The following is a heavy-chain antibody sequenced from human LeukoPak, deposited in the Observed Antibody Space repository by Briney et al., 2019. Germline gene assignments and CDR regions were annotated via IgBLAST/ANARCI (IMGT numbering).Heavy chain of an antibody. Sequence: PGGSLRLSCAASGFTVSSNYMCWVRQAPGKGLEWVSVIYSGGSTYYADSVKGRFTISRDNSKNTLYLQMNSLRAEDTAVYYCARATPDYYGMDVWGQGTTVTVSS. CDR1: GFTVSSNY. CDR2: IYSGGST. J-gene: IGHJ6*02. CDR3: ARATPDYYGMDV. V-gene: IGHV3-53*01.